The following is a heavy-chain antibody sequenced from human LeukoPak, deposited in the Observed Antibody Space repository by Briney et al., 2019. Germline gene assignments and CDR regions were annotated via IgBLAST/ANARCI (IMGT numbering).Heavy chain of an antibody. CDR1: GFSFSSYG. CDR2: ISYDGNKE. CDR3: ARERATSTSTWSFDY. D-gene: IGHD2-2*01. V-gene: IGHV3-30*03. Sequence: PGGSLRLSCAASGFSFSSYGMHWARQAPSKGLEWVAVISYDGNKEYYVDSVQGRFTISRDNSKNMLYLQMDSLRAEDTAVYHCARERATSTSTWSFDYWGQGTLVTVSS. J-gene: IGHJ4*02.